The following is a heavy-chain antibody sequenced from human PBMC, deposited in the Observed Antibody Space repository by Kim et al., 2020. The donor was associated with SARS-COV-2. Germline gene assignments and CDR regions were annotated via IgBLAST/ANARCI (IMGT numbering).Heavy chain of an antibody. D-gene: IGHD2-8*02. CDR2: IDPSDSYT. CDR1: GYSFTSYW. J-gene: IGHJ6*02. CDR3: VRHGTYCTGGRCYDYGMDV. V-gene: IGHV5-10-1*01. Sequence: GESLKISCKGSGYSFTSYWISWVRQMPGKGLEWMGRIDPSDSYTNYGPSFQGHVAISADKSISTAYLQWSSLKASDTAMYYCVRHGTYCTGGRCYDYGMDVWGQGTTVTVSS.